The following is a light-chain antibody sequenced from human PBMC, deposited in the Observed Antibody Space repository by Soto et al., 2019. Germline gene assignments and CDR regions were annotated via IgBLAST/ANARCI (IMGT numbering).Light chain of an antibody. CDR2: EVR. V-gene: IGLV2-14*01. Sequence: QSVLTQPASVSACPGQAITLSCAGTMRDLGVYNLVSWYQQHPGRAPQLIIYEVRNRPSGISFRFSGSKSGNTASLTISGLQAEDEADYYCSSYTSTSSLIFGGGTKVTVL. CDR1: MRDLGVYNL. CDR3: SSYTSTSSLI. J-gene: IGLJ2*01.